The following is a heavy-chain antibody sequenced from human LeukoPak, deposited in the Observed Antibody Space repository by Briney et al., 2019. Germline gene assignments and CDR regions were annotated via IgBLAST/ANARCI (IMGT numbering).Heavy chain of an antibody. CDR2: IYYSGST. CDR3: AREAMYSYGNNFDY. Sequence: SETLSLTCTVSGGSISSGGYYWSWIRQHPGEGLEWIGYIYYSGSTNYNPSLKSRVIISVDTSKNQFSLKLSSVTAADTAVYHCAREAMYSYGNNFDYWGQGTLVTVSS. D-gene: IGHD5-18*01. CDR1: GGSISSGGYY. J-gene: IGHJ4*02. V-gene: IGHV4-61*08.